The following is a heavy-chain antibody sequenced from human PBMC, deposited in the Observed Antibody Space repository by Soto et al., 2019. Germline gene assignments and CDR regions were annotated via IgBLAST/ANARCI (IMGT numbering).Heavy chain of an antibody. CDR1: GFSFRNYA. CDR2: LTGSSSNI. V-gene: IGHV3-23*01. D-gene: IGHD3-10*01. CDR3: ANGRATYGLLTHDY. Sequence: GGSLGLSCAASGFSFRNYAMSWVRQAPGKGLEWISTLTGSSSNIYYADSVKGRFAISRDNSRNTLYLQMNSLTAEDTAVYYCANGRATYGLLTHDYWGQGTLVTVSS. J-gene: IGHJ4*02.